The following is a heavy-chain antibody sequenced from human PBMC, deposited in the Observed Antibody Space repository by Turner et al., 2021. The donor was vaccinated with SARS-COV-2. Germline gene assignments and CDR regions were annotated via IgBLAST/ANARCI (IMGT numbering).Heavy chain of an antibody. CDR3: AGEVVVLTTTHYGMDV. D-gene: IGHD1-26*01. V-gene: IGHV4-39*01. CDR1: GCSISSSSYY. J-gene: IGHJ6*02. Sequence: QLQLPESGPGLVKPSETLSLTCTVSGCSISSSSYYWGWIRQPPGKGLEWIGSIYYSGSTYYNPSLKSRVTISVDTSKNQFSLKLSSVTAADTAVYYCAGEVVVLTTTHYGMDVWGQGTTVTVSS. CDR2: IYYSGST.